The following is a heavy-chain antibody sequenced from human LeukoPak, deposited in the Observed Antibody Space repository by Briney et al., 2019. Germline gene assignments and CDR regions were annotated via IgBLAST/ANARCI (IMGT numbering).Heavy chain of an antibody. D-gene: IGHD3-22*01. J-gene: IGHJ6*03. CDR2: IRSKANSYAT. CDR3: TRPFMGSGYYYAGGNYYYYYMDV. Sequence: GGSLRLSCAASGFTFSGSAMHWVRQASGKGLEWVGRIRSKANSYATAYAASVKGRFTISRDDSKNTAYLQMNSLKTEDTAVYYCTRPFMGSGYYYAGGNYYYYYMDVWGKGTTVTVSS. V-gene: IGHV3-73*01. CDR1: GFTFSGSA.